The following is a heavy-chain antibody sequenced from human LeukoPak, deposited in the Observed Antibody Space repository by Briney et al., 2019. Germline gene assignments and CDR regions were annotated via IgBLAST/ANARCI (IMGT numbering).Heavy chain of an antibody. D-gene: IGHD3-3*01. CDR3: ARSSGYDFWSGYTDY. V-gene: IGHV1-46*01. J-gene: IGHJ4*02. CDR1: GYTFTSYY. Sequence: ASVKVSCKASGYTFTSYYMHWVRQAPGQGLEWMGIINPSGGSTSYAQKFQGRVTMTRDTSTSTVYMELSSLRSEDTAVYYCARSSGYDFWSGYTDYWGQGTLVTVSS. CDR2: INPSGGST.